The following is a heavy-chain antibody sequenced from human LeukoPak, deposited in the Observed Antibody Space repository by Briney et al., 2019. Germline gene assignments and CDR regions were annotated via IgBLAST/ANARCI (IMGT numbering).Heavy chain of an antibody. CDR2: ISWNSRSI. CDR1: GFTFEDYA. J-gene: IGHJ3*02. Sequence: PGGYLRLSCAASGFTFEDYAMHWVRHARGKGVEWVSGISWNSRSIGYADSVTRRFTISRNNAKNSLYLQMNSLRAEDMALYYCAKVGYSNDAFDIWGQGTMVTVSS. CDR3: AKVGYSNDAFDI. D-gene: IGHD4-11*01. V-gene: IGHV3-9*03.